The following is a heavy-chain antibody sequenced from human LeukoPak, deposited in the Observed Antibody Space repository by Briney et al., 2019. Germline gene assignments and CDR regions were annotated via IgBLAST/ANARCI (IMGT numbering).Heavy chain of an antibody. D-gene: IGHD1-26*01. CDR1: GFTVSSNY. Sequence: PGGSLRLSCAASGFTVSSNYMSWVRQAPGKGLEWVSVIYSGGSTYYADSVKGRFTISRDNYKNTLYLQMNSLRAEDTAVCYCARSFSGSYQLTAFDYWGQGTLVTVSS. J-gene: IGHJ4*02. CDR2: IYSGGST. V-gene: IGHV3-66*02. CDR3: ARSFSGSYQLTAFDY.